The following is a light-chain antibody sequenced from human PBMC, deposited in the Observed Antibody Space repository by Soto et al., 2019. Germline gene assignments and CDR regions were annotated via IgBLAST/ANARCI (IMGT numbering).Light chain of an antibody. CDR2: GPS. V-gene: IGKV3-15*01. CDR3: QQYNNWPPDRT. J-gene: IGKJ1*01. CDR1: QSVGSN. Sequence: EIVMTQSPATLSVSPGERATLSCRASQSVGSNLAWYQQKPGQAPRLLIYGPSTRVTGIPARFSGSGSGTEFAITLSSPLSEDFATYFCQQYNNWPPDRTFGQGTKVETK.